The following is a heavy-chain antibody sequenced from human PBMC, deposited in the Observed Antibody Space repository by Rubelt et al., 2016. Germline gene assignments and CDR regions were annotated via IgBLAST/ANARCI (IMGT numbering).Heavy chain of an antibody. V-gene: IGHV3-30*18. CDR3: AKGPVEMATIDNFQH. D-gene: IGHD5-24*01. Sequence: QVQLVESGGGVVQPGRSLRLSCAASGFTFSSYGMHWVRQAPGKGLEWVAVISYDGSNKYYADFVKGRFTISRDNSKNTLYLQMNSLRAEDTAVYYCAKGPVEMATIDNFQHWGQGTLVTVSS. CDR1: GFTFSSYG. CDR2: ISYDGSNK. J-gene: IGHJ1*01.